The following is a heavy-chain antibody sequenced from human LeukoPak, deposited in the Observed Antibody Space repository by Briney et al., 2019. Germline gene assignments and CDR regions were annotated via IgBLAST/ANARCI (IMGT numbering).Heavy chain of an antibody. J-gene: IGHJ4*02. CDR2: IYYSGST. D-gene: IGHD6-13*01. CDR1: GGSISSHN. V-gene: IGHV4-59*08. CDR3: ARHLDIAASGTFDY. Sequence: SETLSLTCTVSGGSISSHNWSWIRQPPGKGLEWIGYIYYSGSTNYKPSLKSRVTISVDTSKNQFSLKLTSVTAADTAVYYCARHLDIAASGTFDYWGQGTLVTVSS.